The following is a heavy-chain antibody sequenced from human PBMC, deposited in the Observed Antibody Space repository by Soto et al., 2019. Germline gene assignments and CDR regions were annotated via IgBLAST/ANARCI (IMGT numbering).Heavy chain of an antibody. J-gene: IGHJ6*02. Sequence: SETLSLTCSVSGYSVSSSDYYWAWIRQPPGKGLEWIGSMLYSGLTYYNPSPKSRVTLSVDTSKNQFSVRLNSVTASDTAVYYCAPLSVSLSGPYGIHVWGQGTTVTVSS. D-gene: IGHD2-15*01. CDR3: APLSVSLSGPYGIHV. CDR2: MLYSGLT. CDR1: GYSVSSSDYY. V-gene: IGHV4-39*01.